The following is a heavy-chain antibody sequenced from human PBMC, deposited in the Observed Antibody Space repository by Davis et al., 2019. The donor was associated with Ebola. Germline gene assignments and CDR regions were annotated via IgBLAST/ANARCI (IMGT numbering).Heavy chain of an antibody. D-gene: IGHD6-19*01. J-gene: IGHJ6*04. CDR2: IYSGGST. V-gene: IGHV3-53*01. Sequence: GESLKISCAASGFTVSSNYMSWVRQAPGKGLEWVSVIYSGGSTYYADSVKGRFTISRDNSKNTLYLQMNSLRAEDTAVYYCARDVIVAVAGGSSWYYGMDVCGKGTTVTVSS. CDR3: ARDVIVAVAGGSSWYYGMDV. CDR1: GFTVSSNY.